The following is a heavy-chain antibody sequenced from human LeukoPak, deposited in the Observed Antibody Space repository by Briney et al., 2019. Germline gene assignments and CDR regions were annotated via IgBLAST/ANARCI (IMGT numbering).Heavy chain of an antibody. CDR1: GGSINSGDYY. CDR2: IYYSGST. D-gene: IGHD3/OR15-3a*01. Sequence: SQTPCLTCTVSGGSINSGDYYWSWIRRPPGKGLEWIGYIYYSGSTYYNPSLQSRVTISLDTSKNHFSLTLNSVTAADTAVYYCARDFRGGTGGLDYWGQGTLVTVSS. J-gene: IGHJ4*02. CDR3: ARDFRGGTGGLDY. V-gene: IGHV4-30-4*01.